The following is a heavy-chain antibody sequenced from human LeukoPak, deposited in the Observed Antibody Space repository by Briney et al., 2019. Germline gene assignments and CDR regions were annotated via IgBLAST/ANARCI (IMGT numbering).Heavy chain of an antibody. CDR1: GGSISSYY. CDR3: ARAVVIGWFDP. J-gene: IGHJ5*02. Sequence: SETLSLXCTVSGGSISSYYWSWIRQPPGKGLEWIGYIYYSGSTNYNPSPKSRVTISVDTSKNQFSLKLSSVTAADTAVYYCARAVVIGWFDPWGQGTLVTVSS. D-gene: IGHD3-10*01. CDR2: IYYSGST. V-gene: IGHV4-59*01.